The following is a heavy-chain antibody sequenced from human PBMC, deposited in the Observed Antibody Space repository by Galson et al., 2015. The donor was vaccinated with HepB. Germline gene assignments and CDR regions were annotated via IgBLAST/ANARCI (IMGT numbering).Heavy chain of an antibody. CDR2: ISSSSSYI. J-gene: IGHJ4*02. D-gene: IGHD3-22*01. V-gene: IGHV3-21*01. CDR1: GFTFSSYS. CDR3: ARGGINYYDSSGLDPFDY. Sequence: SLRLSCAASGFTFSSYSMNWVRQAPGKGLEWVSSISSSSSYIYYADSVKGRFTISRDNAKNSLYLQMNSLRAEDTAVYYCARGGINYYDSSGLDPFDYWGQGTLVTVSS.